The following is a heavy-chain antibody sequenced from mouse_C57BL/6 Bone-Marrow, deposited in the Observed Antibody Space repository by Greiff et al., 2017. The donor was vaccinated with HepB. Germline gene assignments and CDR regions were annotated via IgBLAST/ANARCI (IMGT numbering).Heavy chain of an antibody. Sequence: QVQLQQPGAELVMPGASVKLSCKASGYTFTTYWMPWVTQSPGQGLEWIGEINPYDGYTTYNQKFKGKSTLTVDKSSSTAYMQLSSLTSEDSAVYYCARDYDYDEGFAYWGQGTLVTVSA. CDR3: ARDYDYDEGFAY. J-gene: IGHJ3*01. D-gene: IGHD2-4*01. V-gene: IGHV1-69*01. CDR1: GYTFTTYW. CDR2: INPYDGYT.